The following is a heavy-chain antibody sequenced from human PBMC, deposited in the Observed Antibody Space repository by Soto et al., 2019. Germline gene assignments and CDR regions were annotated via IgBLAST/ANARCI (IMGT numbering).Heavy chain of an antibody. Sequence: SETLSLTCAVSGGSISSGGYSWSWIRQPPGKGLEWIGYIYHSGSIYYNPSLKSRVTISVDRSENQFSLKLSSVTAADTAVYYCAADVGGYIYGLARHWGPGTLVTVSS. D-gene: IGHD4-17*01. CDR1: GGSISSGGYS. CDR2: IYHSGSI. CDR3: AADVGGYIYGLARH. V-gene: IGHV4-30-2*01. J-gene: IGHJ4*02.